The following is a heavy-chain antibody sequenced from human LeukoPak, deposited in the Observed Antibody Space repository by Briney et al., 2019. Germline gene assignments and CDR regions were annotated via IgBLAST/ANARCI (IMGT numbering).Heavy chain of an antibody. CDR1: GGSFSGYY. D-gene: IGHD2-2*01. J-gene: IGHJ4*02. CDR2: INHSGST. Sequence: SETLSLTCAVYGGSFSGYYWSWIRQPPGKGLEWIGEINHSGSTNYNPSLKSRVTISVDTSKNQFSLKLSSVTAADTAVYYCAKPAGCSSTSCYSVDYWGQGTLVTVSS. CDR3: AKPAGCSSTSCYSVDY. V-gene: IGHV4-34*01.